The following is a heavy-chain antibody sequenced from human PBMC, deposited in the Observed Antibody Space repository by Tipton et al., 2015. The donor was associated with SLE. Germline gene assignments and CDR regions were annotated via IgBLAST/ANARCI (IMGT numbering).Heavy chain of an antibody. CDR2: FYYTANT. V-gene: IGHV4-39*07. CDR1: GGSISSSTYY. Sequence: TLSLTCTVSGGSISSSTYYWGWIRQSPGKGLEWIGSFYYTANTYFNPSLRSRVTISVDTSKNRFSLELTFVTAADTAVYYCARLSYYGDYFDYWGQGSLVTVSS. CDR3: ARLSYYGDYFDY. J-gene: IGHJ4*02. D-gene: IGHD4-17*01.